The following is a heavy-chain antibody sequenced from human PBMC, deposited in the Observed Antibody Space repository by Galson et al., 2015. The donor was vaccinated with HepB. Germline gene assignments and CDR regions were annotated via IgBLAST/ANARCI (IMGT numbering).Heavy chain of an antibody. Sequence: CKASGYMFSYYALNWLRQAPGQGPEWMGSINTNTGNPTYARGFRGRFVFSLDTSVSTAYLKISSLQGGDTAVYYCARDAGGTSDYWGRGTLVRVSS. CDR2: INTNTGNP. D-gene: IGHD4-23*01. J-gene: IGHJ4*02. V-gene: IGHV7-4-1*02. CDR1: GYMFSYYA. CDR3: ARDAGGTSDY.